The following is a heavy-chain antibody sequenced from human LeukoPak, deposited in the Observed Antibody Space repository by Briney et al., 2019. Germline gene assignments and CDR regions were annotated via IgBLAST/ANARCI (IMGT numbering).Heavy chain of an antibody. D-gene: IGHD3-22*01. Sequence: GGSLRLSCAASGFTFSSYAMSWVRQAPGKGLEWVSAISGSGGSTYYADSVKGWFTISRENSKNTLYLQMNSLRAEDTAVYYCAISLSPYYYDSSGLFDYWGQGTLVTVSS. J-gene: IGHJ4*02. CDR1: GFTFSSYA. CDR2: ISGSGGST. V-gene: IGHV3-23*01. CDR3: AISLSPYYYDSSGLFDY.